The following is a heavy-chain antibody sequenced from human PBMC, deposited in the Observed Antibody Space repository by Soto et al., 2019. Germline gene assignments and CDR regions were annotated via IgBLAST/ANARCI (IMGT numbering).Heavy chain of an antibody. V-gene: IGHV3-53*01. CDR1: GFTVSSNY. CDR3: ARVSGSPYYFDF. J-gene: IGHJ4*02. Sequence: EVQLVESGGGLIQPGGSLRLSCAASGFTVSSNYMSWVRQAPGKGLEWVSVIYSGDSTYYADSVKGRFTISRDNSKNTLYLQMNSLRAEYTAVYYCARVSGSPYYFDFWGQGTLVTVSS. D-gene: IGHD1-26*01. CDR2: IYSGDST.